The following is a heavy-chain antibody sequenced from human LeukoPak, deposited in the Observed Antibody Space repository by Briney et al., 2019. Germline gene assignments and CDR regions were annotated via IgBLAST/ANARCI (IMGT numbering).Heavy chain of an antibody. CDR2: IYYSGRT. J-gene: IGHJ5*02. V-gene: IGHV4-59*08. CDR3: ARLSSSWYNPNWFDP. CDR1: TAFPGSCS. Sequence: PSESLSLTCTVSTAFPGSCSWGWIRQPPKTGLGWGGYIYYSGRTNYNPSLKSRVTISVDTSKNQFSLKLSSVTAADTAVYYCARLSSSWYNPNWFDPWGQGTLVTVSS. D-gene: IGHD6-13*01.